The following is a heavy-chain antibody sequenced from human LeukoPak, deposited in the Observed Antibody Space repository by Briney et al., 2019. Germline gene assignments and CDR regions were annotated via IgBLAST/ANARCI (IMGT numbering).Heavy chain of an antibody. CDR3: ARGFQRGDSPV. D-gene: IGHD2-21*02. CDR2: INKDGSEK. V-gene: IGHV3-7*01. J-gene: IGHJ4*02. CDR1: GFTFSTYS. Sequence: GSLRLSCAASGFTFSTYSLSWLRQAPGKGLEWVAKINKDGSEKGYVDSVKGRFTISRDNAKGSLYLQLTSLRAEDTAVYYCARGFQRGDSPVWGQGTLVTVSS.